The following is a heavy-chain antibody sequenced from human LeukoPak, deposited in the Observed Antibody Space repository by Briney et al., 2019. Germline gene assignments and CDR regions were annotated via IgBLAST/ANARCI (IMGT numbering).Heavy chain of an antibody. D-gene: IGHD2-2*01. J-gene: IGHJ6*02. CDR3: ARDLRTDIVVVPAAMRHYYYGMDV. V-gene: IGHV3-21*01. CDR1: GFTFSSYS. CDR2: ISSSSSYI. Sequence: GGSLRLSCAASGFTFSSYSMNWVRQAPGKGLEWVSSISSSSSYIYYADSVKGRFTISRDNAKNSLYLQMNSLRAEDTAVYYCARDLRTDIVVVPAAMRHYYYGMDVWGQGTTVTVSS.